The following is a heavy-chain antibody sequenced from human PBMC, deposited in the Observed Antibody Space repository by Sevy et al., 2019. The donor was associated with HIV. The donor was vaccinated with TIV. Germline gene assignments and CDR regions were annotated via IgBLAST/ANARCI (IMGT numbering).Heavy chain of an antibody. J-gene: IGHJ6*02. CDR2: IHPGDSDS. CDR1: GYSLSDYW. V-gene: IGHV5-51*01. Sequence: GESLKISCKGSGYSLSDYWIVWVRQMPGKGLEWVGMIHPGDSDSRYSPSFQGQVTTSSDKSISTAYLQWSSRRASDTAMYYCARGARGTLPSYYYYGMDVWGQGTTVTVSS. CDR3: ARGARGTLPSYYYYGMDV.